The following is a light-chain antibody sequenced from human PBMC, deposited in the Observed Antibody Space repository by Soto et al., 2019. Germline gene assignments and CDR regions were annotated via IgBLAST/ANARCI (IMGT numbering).Light chain of an antibody. CDR2: AAS. V-gene: IGKV1-9*01. J-gene: IGKJ4*02. CDR3: QQHNSYPRT. CDR1: QGVSSC. Sequence: IQLTQSPSSLSASVGDRVTLTCRASQGVSSCLAGYQQKRGKAPTLLIYAASTWQSGVPSRFSGSGSGTDFTLTISSLQPEDFATYYCQQHNSYPRTFGGGTKVEIK.